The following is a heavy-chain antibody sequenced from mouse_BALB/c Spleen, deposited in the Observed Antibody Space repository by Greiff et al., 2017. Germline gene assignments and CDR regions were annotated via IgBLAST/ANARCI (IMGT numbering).Heavy chain of an antibody. CDR1: GFTFSDYY. J-gene: IGHJ4*01. V-gene: IGHV5-4*02. D-gene: IGHD3-2*02. CDR3: ARFSEAMDY. Sequence: EVHLVESGGGLVKPGGSLKLSCAASGFTFSDYYMYWVRQTPEKRLEWVATISDGGSYTYYPDSVKGRFTISRDNAKNNLYLQMSSLKSEDTAMYYCARFSEAMDYWGQGTSVTVSS. CDR2: ISDGGSYT.